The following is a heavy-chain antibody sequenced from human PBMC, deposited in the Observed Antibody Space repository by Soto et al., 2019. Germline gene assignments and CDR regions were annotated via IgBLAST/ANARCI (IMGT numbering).Heavy chain of an antibody. CDR1: GGTFSSYA. V-gene: IGHV1-69*01. CDR2: IIPIFGTA. J-gene: IGHJ6*02. D-gene: IGHD6-13*01. CDR3: ARNSIAAAGGYYGMDV. Sequence: QVQLVQSGAEVKKPGSSVKVSCKASGGTFSSYAISWVRQDPGQGLEWMGGIIPIFGTANYAQKFQGRVTITADESTSTAYMELSSLRSEDTAVYYCARNSIAAAGGYYGMDVWGQGTTVTVSS.